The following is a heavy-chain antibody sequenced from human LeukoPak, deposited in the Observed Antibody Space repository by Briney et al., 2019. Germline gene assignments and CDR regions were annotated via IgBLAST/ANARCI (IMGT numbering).Heavy chain of an antibody. D-gene: IGHD3-16*02. V-gene: IGHV1-69*01. J-gene: IGHJ4*02. Sequence: ASVKVSCKASGGTFSSYAISWVRQAPGQGLEWMGGITPIFGTANYAQKFQGRVTITADESTSTAYMELSSLRSEDTAVYYCARALYYDYVWGSYHLYYFDYWGQGTLVTVSS. CDR2: ITPIFGTA. CDR3: ARALYYDYVWGSYHLYYFDY. CDR1: GGTFSSYA.